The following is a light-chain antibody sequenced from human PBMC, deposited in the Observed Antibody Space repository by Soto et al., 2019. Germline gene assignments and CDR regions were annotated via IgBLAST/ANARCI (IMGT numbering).Light chain of an antibody. CDR3: QYYGNSPLT. Sequence: EIRMTQSPATLSVSAGGRATLSGRASQSVSRNLAWYQQKPGQPPRLLIYGASTRATGIPDRFSGSGSGTDFTLTITRLEPEDFAVYYCQYYGNSPLTFGQGTKVDI. CDR1: QSVSRN. CDR2: GAS. J-gene: IGKJ1*01. V-gene: IGKV3-20*01.